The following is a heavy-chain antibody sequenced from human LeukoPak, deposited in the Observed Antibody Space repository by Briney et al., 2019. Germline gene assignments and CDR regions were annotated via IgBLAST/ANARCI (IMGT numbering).Heavy chain of an antibody. CDR3: ARLRSITGTTDAFDI. CDR2: ISYDGSNK. CDR1: GFTFSSYA. Sequence: PGGSLRLSCAASGFTFSSYAMHWVRQAPGKGLEWVAVISYDGSNKYYADSVKGRFTISRDNAKNSLYLQMNSLRAEDTAVYYCARLRSITGTTDAFDIWGQGTMVTVSS. J-gene: IGHJ3*02. V-gene: IGHV3-30-3*01. D-gene: IGHD1-7*01.